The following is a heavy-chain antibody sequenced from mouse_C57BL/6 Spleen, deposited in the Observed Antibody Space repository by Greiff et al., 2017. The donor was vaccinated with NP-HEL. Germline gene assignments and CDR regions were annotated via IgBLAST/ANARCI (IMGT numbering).Heavy chain of an antibody. D-gene: IGHD1-1*01. V-gene: IGHV1-81*01. Sequence: QVQLQQSGAELARPGASVKLSCKASGYTFTSYGISWVKQRTGQGLEWIGEIYPRSGNTYYNEKFKGKATLTADKSSSTAYMELRSLTSEDSAVEFCARGYYYGSRGYFEVWGTGTTVTVSS. CDR1: GYTFTSYG. CDR3: ARGYYYGSRGYFEV. J-gene: IGHJ1*03. CDR2: IYPRSGNT.